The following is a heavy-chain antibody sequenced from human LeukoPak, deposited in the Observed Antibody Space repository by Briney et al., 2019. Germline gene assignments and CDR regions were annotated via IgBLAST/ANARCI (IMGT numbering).Heavy chain of an antibody. V-gene: IGHV4-39*01. J-gene: IGHJ6*02. Sequence: PGGSLRLSCAASGYIVSSNGMMWVRQAPGKGLEWIGSIYYSGSTYYNPSLKSRVTISVDTSKNQFSLKLSSVTAADTAVYYCARIIIGYSGYDYYYYGVDVWGQGTTVTVSS. CDR1: GYIVSSNG. CDR2: IYYSGST. D-gene: IGHD5-12*01. CDR3: ARIIIGYSGYDYYYYGVDV.